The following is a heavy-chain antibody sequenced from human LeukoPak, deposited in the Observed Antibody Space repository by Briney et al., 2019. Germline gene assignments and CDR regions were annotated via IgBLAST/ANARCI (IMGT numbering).Heavy chain of an antibody. V-gene: IGHV4-39*02. CDR2: IYNSGST. D-gene: IGHD6-13*01. CDR1: GGSISSSTYY. J-gene: IGHJ4*02. Sequence: SETLSLTCTVSGGSISSSTYYWVWIRQPPGKGLEWIGSIYNSGSTHYNRSLRGRVTISLDMSKNHFSLGLSSVTAADSAVYYCAKGYSSSYYYFHYWGQGTLVTVSS. CDR3: AKGYSSSYYYFHY.